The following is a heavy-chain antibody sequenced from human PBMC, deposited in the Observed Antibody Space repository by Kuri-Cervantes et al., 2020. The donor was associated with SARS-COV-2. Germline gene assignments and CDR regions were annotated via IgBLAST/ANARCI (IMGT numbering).Heavy chain of an antibody. D-gene: IGHD3-10*01. J-gene: IGHJ4*02. CDR2: LYRSGAA. Sequence: GSLRLSCALSGPSIIDGYYWAWIRQPPGRGLEWIVSLYRSGAAYYNPSLKSRVNVSLDTSRTQFSLQLNSMTAADTAVYCCALRESTMVDFWGQGTLVTVSS. CDR3: ALRESTMVDF. CDR1: GPSIIDGYY. V-gene: IGHV4-38-2*01.